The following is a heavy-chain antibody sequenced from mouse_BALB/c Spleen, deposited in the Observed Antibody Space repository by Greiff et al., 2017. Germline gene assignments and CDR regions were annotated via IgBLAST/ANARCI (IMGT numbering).Heavy chain of an antibody. Sequence: QVQLQQSGAELVKPGASVKLSCKTSGYTFTSYWIQWVKQRPGQGLGWIGEIFPGTGTTYYNEKFKGKATLTIDTSSSTAYMQLSSLTSEDSAVYFCARDGGIPFMDYWGQGTSVTVSS. CDR2: IFPGTGTT. J-gene: IGHJ4*01. V-gene: IGHV1S132*01. CDR3: ARDGGIPFMDY. CDR1: GYTFTSYW.